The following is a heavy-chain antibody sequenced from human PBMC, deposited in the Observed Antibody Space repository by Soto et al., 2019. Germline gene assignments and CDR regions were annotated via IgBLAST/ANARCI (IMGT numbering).Heavy chain of an antibody. CDR1: GYTFSSYG. CDR2: ISAYNGNT. V-gene: IGHV1-18*01. Sequence: QVQLVQSGAEVKKPGASVKVSCKASGYTFSSYGISWVRQAPGQGLDLMGWISAYNGNTKYAQKIQGRVTMTTDTSTSTAYMELRRLRSHDTAVYYCARDSPPVDYWGQGTLVTVSS. J-gene: IGHJ4*02. CDR3: ARDSPPVDY.